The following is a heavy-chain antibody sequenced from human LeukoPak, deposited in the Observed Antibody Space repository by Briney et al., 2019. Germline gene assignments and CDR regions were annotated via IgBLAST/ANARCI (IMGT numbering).Heavy chain of an antibody. CDR2: IFHSGST. V-gene: IGHV4-39*07. CDR3: ARGVPPYYGGNGDTYYFDY. J-gene: IGHJ4*02. Sequence: PSETLSLTCTASGGSINSGVYYWSWIRQPPGKALEWIGTIFHSGSTYYDPSLKSRVSISVDTSKNQFSLSLTSVTAADTAVYYCARGVPPYYGGNGDTYYFDYWGQGTLVTVSS. D-gene: IGHD4-23*01. CDR1: GGSINSGVYY.